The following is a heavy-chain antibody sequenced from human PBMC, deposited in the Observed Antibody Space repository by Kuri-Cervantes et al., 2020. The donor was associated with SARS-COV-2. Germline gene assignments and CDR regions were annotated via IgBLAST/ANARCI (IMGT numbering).Heavy chain of an antibody. CDR3: AKEGFFYGSGRHFDY. J-gene: IGHJ4*02. V-gene: IGHV3-23*01. CDR2: ISGSGGST. Sequence: LSLTCAASGFTFDDYAMSWVRQAPGKGLEWVSAISGSGGSTYYADSVKGRFTISRDNSKNTLYLQMNSLRAEDTAVYYCAKEGFFYGSGRHFDYWGQGTLVTVSS. D-gene: IGHD3-10*01. CDR1: GFTFDDYA.